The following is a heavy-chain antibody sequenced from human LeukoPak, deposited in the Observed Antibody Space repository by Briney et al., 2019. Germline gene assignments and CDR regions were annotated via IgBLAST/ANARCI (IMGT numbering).Heavy chain of an antibody. D-gene: IGHD3-10*01. CDR1: GYTFTSYG. V-gene: IGHV1-18*01. J-gene: IGHJ5*02. Sequence: ASVKVSCTASGYTFTSYGISWVRQAPGQGLEWMGWISAYNGNTNYAQKLQGRVTMTTDTSTSTAYMELRSLRSDDTAVYYCARDLVTMVRGVIIPNNWFDPWGQGTLVTVSS. CDR2: ISAYNGNT. CDR3: ARDLVTMVRGVIIPNNWFDP.